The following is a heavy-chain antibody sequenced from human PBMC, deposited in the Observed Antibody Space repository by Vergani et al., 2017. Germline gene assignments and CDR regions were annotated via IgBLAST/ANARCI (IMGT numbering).Heavy chain of an antibody. CDR2: ISAYNGNT. V-gene: IGHV1-18*04. Sequence: QVQLVQSGAEVKQPGASVKVSCKASGYTFTSYGISWVRQAPGQGLEWMGWISAYNGNTNYAQKLQGRVTMTTDTSTSTAYMELRSLSSDDTAVYYCAGDTAQLSSYGMDVWGQGTTVTVSS. CDR3: AGDTAQLSSYGMDV. CDR1: GYTFTSYG. D-gene: IGHD6-13*01. J-gene: IGHJ6*02.